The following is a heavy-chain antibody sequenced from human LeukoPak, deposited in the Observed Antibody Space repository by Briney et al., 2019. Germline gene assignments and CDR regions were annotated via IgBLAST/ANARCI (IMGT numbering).Heavy chain of an antibody. CDR1: GFTFSSYH. J-gene: IGHJ4*02. CDR2: ISTSRNYI. Sequence: GGSLRLSCVVSGFTFSSYHMNWVRQAPGKGLEWVSSISTSRNYIYYADSVKGRFTISRDNAKNSLYLQMNSLRAEDTAVYYCARGPIPDYWGQGTLVTVSS. D-gene: IGHD2-2*02. CDR3: ARGPIPDY. V-gene: IGHV3-21*01.